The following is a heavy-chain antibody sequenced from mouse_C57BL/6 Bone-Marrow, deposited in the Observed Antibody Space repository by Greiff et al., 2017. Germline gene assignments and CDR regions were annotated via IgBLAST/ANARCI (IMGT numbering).Heavy chain of an antibody. V-gene: IGHV5-4*01. J-gene: IGHJ3*01. CDR2: ISDGGSYT. Sequence: EVNVVESGGGLVKPGGSLKLSCAASGFTFSSYAMSWVRQTPEKRLEWVATISDGGSYTYYPDNVKGRFTISRDNAKNNLYLQMSHLKSEDTAMYYCAREAYYSNYVPYWGQGTLVTVSA. D-gene: IGHD2-5*01. CDR1: GFTFSSYA. CDR3: AREAYYSNYVPY.